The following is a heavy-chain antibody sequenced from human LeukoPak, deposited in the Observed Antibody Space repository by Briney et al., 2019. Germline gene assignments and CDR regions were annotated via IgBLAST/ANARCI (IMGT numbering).Heavy chain of an antibody. CDR1: GGSISSGSYY. CDR3: ARVWGLYYFDY. J-gene: IGHJ4*02. CDR2: IYTSGST. V-gene: IGHV4-61*02. Sequence: TSETLSLTCTVSGGSISSGSYYWSWIRQPAGKGLEWIGRIYTSGSTNYNPSLKSRVTISVDTSKNQFSLKLSSVTAADTAVYYCARVWGLYYFDYWGQGTLVTVSS. D-gene: IGHD3-16*01.